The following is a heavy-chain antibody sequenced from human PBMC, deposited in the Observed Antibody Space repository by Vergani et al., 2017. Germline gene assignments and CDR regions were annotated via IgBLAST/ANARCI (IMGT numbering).Heavy chain of an antibody. V-gene: IGHV3-66*02. CDR2: IYSGGST. CDR1: GFTVSSNY. J-gene: IGHJ4*02. D-gene: IGHD3-10*01. Sequence: EVQLVESGGGLVQPGGSLRLSCAASGFTVSSNYMSWVRQAPGKGLEWVSVIYSGGSTYYADSVKGRFTISRDNSKNTLYLQMNSLRAEDTAVYYCARGGGSMVRGVIPFDYWGQGTLVTVSS. CDR3: ARGGGSMVRGVIPFDY.